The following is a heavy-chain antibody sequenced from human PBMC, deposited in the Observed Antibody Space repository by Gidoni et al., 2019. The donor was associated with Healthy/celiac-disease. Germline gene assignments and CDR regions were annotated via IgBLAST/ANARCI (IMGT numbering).Heavy chain of an antibody. CDR3: AKLTTRTNRDY. CDR2: ISWNSGSI. Sequence: EVQLVESGGGLVQPGRSLRLSCAASGFTFDDYAMHWVRQAPGKGLEWVAGISWNSGSIGYADSVKGRFTISRDNAKNSLYLQMNSLRAEDTALYYCAKLTTRTNRDYWGQGTLVTVSS. CDR1: GFTFDDYA. V-gene: IGHV3-9*01. D-gene: IGHD4-4*01. J-gene: IGHJ4*02.